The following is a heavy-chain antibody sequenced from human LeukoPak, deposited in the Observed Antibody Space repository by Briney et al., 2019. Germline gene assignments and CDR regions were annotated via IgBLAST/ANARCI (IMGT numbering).Heavy chain of an antibody. Sequence: GGSLRLSCAASGFTFNTYAMNWVRQAPGKGLEWVSTISYSDDTTYYADSVKGRFITSKDNSKNTLYLQMSSLRAEDTAVYFCVRRAFNWGAFDLWGQGTLVTVSS. V-gene: IGHV3-23*01. CDR2: ISYSDDTT. CDR3: VRRAFNWGAFDL. D-gene: IGHD7-27*01. CDR1: GFTFNTYA. J-gene: IGHJ4*02.